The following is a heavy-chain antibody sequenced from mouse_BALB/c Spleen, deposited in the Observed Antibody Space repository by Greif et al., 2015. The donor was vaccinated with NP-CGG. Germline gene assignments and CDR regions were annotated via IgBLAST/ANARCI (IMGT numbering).Heavy chain of an antibody. CDR2: INSDGGST. V-gene: IGHV5-2*03. J-gene: IGHJ1*01. Sequence: EVMLVESGGGLVQPGESLKLSCESNEYEFPSHDMSWVRKTPEKRLELVAAINSDGGSTYYPDTMERRFIISRDNTKKTLYLQMSSLRSEDTALYYCARRGYDYDGFYWYFDVWGAGTTVTVSS. D-gene: IGHD2-4*01. CDR1: EYEFPSHD. CDR3: ARRGYDYDGFYWYFDV.